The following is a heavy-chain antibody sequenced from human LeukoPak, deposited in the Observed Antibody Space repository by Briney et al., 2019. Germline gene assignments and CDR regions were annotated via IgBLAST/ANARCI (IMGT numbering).Heavy chain of an antibody. CDR3: AKRGVVIRIFLVGFHKEAYYFDY. CDR2: ISGSGGGT. Sequence: GGSLRLSCAVSGITLSNYGMSWVRQAPGKGLEWVAGISGSGGGTTYADSVKGRFTISRDNSKNTLYLQMNSLRGEDTAVYFCAKRGVVIRIFLVGFHKEAYYFDYWGQGTLVTVSS. J-gene: IGHJ4*02. D-gene: IGHD3-10*01. V-gene: IGHV3-23*01. CDR1: GITLSNYG.